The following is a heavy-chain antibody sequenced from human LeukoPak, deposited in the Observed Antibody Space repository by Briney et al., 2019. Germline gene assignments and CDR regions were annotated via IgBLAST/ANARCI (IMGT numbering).Heavy chain of an antibody. CDR3: ASEPNTSSGWFPSTLDY. D-gene: IGHD6-19*01. J-gene: IGHJ4*02. CDR1: GFTFSSYS. CDR2: ISSSSSTI. V-gene: IGHV3-48*04. Sequence: PGGSLRLSCAASGFTFSSYSMNWVRQAPGKGLEWVSYISSSSSTIYYADSVKGRFTISRDNAKNSLYLQMNSLRAEDTAVYYCASEPNTSSGWFPSTLDYWGQGTLVTVSS.